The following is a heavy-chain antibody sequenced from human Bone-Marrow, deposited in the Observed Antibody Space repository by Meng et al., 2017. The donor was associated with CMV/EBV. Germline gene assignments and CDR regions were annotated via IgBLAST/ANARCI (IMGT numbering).Heavy chain of an antibody. D-gene: IGHD3-3*01. Sequence: ASVKVSCKASGYTFTSYYMHWVRQAPGQGLEWMGIINPSGGSTSYAQKFQGRVTMTRDTSTSTVYMELSSLRSEDTAVYYCARDRVIGYYDFWSGLDAFDIWGQGTMVT. CDR2: INPSGGST. J-gene: IGHJ3*02. CDR1: GYTFTSYY. CDR3: ARDRVIGYYDFWSGLDAFDI. V-gene: IGHV1-46*01.